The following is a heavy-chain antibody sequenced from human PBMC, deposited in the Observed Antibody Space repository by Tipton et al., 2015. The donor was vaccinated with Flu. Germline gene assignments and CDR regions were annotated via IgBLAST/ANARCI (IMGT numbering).Heavy chain of an antibody. J-gene: IGHJ3*02. V-gene: IGHV4-59*08. CDR1: GVSISSYY. CDR2: IYYSGST. Sequence: TLSLTCTVSGVSISSYYWSWIRQPPGKGLEWIGYIYYSGSTNYNPPLKSRVTMSVDTSKNQFSLKLTSVSAADTAVYYCARHGKDTGDYLASFDIWGQGTMVTVSS. CDR3: ARHGKDTGDYLASFDI. D-gene: IGHD7-27*01.